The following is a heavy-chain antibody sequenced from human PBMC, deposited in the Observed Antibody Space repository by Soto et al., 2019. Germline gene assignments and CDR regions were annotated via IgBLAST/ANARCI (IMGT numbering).Heavy chain of an antibody. J-gene: IGHJ5*02. Sequence: ASVKVSCKASGYTFTSYGISWVRQAPGQGLEWMGWISAYNGNTNYAQKLQGRVTMTTDTSTSTAYMELRSLRSDDTAVYYCARRVQECEPQENWFDPWAQGTLVTVSS. CDR3: ARRVQECEPQENWFDP. CDR1: GYTFTSYG. V-gene: IGHV1-18*01. CDR2: ISAYNGNT. D-gene: IGHD3-10*01.